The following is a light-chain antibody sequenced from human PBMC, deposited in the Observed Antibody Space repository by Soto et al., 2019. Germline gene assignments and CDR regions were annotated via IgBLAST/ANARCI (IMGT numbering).Light chain of an antibody. J-gene: IGKJ3*01. Sequence: DIQLTQSPSSLSASVGDRVTNTCRASQSISSYVSWYQQKPGKAPKLLIYAASSLQGGVPSRFSGSGSGTDFTRSISSLQPEDFATYYWQQSYSILPFAFGPGTKVDIK. CDR3: QQSYSILPFA. CDR1: QSISSY. V-gene: IGKV1-39*01. CDR2: AAS.